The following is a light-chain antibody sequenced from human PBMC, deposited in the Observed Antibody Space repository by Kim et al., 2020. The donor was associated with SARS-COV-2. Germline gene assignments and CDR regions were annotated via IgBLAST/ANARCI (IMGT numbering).Light chain of an antibody. Sequence: SASVTGRFTITCRARQSIRRWSAWYQQKPGKAPKLLIFDASSLESGVPSRFSGSGSGTEFTLTISSLQPDDLATYYCQQYNSYPYTFGQGTKLEI. CDR3: QQYNSYPYT. CDR2: DAS. V-gene: IGKV1-5*01. J-gene: IGKJ2*01. CDR1: QSIRRW.